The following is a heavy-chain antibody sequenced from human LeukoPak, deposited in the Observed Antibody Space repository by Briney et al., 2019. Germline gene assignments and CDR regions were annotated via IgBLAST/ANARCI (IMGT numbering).Heavy chain of an antibody. CDR2: IKQDGSEK. CDR3: AKVKWAAAGGAFDI. D-gene: IGHD6-13*01. CDR1: GFTFSNYW. Sequence: GGSLRLSCAASGFTFSNYWMGWVRQAPGKGLEWVANIKQDGSEKRYVDPVKGRFTISRDNSKNTLYLQMNSLRAEDTAVYYCAKVKWAAAGGAFDIWGQGTMVTVSS. J-gene: IGHJ3*02. V-gene: IGHV3-7*03.